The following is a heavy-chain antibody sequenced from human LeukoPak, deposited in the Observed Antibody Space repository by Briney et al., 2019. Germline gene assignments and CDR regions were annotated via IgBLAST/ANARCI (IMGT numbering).Heavy chain of an antibody. V-gene: IGHV1-69*13. CDR3: ARESRGYSYGYRVWFDP. D-gene: IGHD5-18*01. CDR2: VIPIFGTA. CDR1: GGTFSSYA. Sequence: GASVKVSCKASGGTFSSYAISWGRQAPGQGLEWMGGVIPIFGTANYAQKFQGRVTITADESTSTAYMELSSLRSEDTAVYYCARESRGYSYGYRVWFDPWGQGTLVTVSS. J-gene: IGHJ5*02.